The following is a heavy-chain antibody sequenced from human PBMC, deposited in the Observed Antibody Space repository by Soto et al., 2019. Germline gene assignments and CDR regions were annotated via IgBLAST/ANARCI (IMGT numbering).Heavy chain of an antibody. D-gene: IGHD1-26*01. J-gene: IGHJ4*02. Sequence: PGGSLRLSCAASGFTFSSYGMHWVRQAPGKGLEWVAVISYDGSNKYYADSVKGRFTISRDNSKNTLYLQMNSLRAEDTAVYYCAKDWEMRREAYYFDYWGQGTLVTVSS. CDR2: ISYDGSNK. CDR3: AKDWEMRREAYYFDY. CDR1: GFTFSSYG. V-gene: IGHV3-30*18.